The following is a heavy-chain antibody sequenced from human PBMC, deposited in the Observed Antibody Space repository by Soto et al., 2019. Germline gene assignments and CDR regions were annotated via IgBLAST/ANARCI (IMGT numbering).Heavy chain of an antibody. CDR1: GFTFSSYG. D-gene: IGHD3-10*01. CDR2: IWYDGSNK. Sequence: GGSLRLSCAASGFTFSSYGMHWVRQAPGKGLEWVAVIWYDGSNKYYADSVKGRFTISRDNSKNTLYLQMNSLRAEDTAVYYCARDFHYSYGSGSYYSPSPFDYWGQGTLVTVSS. V-gene: IGHV3-33*01. J-gene: IGHJ4*02. CDR3: ARDFHYSYGSGSYYSPSPFDY.